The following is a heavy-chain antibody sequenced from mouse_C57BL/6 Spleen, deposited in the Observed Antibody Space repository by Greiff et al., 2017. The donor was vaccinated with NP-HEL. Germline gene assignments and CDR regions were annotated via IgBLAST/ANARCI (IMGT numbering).Heavy chain of an antibody. CDR1: GYAFSSSW. Sequence: LVKPGASVKISCKASGYAFSSSWMNWVKQRPGKGLEWIGRIYPGDGDTNYNGKFKGKATLTADKSSSTAYMQLSSLTSEDSAVYFCAEGSGHYAMDYWGQGTSVTVSS. CDR3: AEGSGHYAMDY. V-gene: IGHV1-82*01. CDR2: IYPGDGDT. D-gene: IGHD3-2*02. J-gene: IGHJ4*01.